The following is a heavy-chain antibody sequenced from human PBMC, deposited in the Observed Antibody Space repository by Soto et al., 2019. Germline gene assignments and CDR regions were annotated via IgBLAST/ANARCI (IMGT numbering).Heavy chain of an antibody. CDR1: GGSISSGGYY. D-gene: IGHD4-17*01. CDR3: ARADDYGDSYWYFDL. CDR2: IYYSGST. V-gene: IGHV4-31*03. Sequence: QVQLQESGPGLVKPSRTLSLTCTVSGGSISSGGYYWSWIRQHPGKGLEWIGYIYYSGSTYYNPSLKSRVTISVDTSKNQFSLKLGSVTAADTAVYYCARADDYGDSYWYFDLWGRGTLVTVSS. J-gene: IGHJ2*01.